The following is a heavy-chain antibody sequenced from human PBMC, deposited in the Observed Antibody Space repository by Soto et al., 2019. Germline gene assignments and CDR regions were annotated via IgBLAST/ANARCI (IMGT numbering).Heavy chain of an antibody. CDR2: IWYDGSNK. J-gene: IGHJ4*02. CDR3: ARGQAQGPYLDY. CDR1: GFTFSSYG. V-gene: IGHV3-33*01. Sequence: GGSLRLSCAASGFTFSSYGMHWVRQAPGKGLEWVAVIWYDGSNKYYADSVKGRFTISRDNSKNTLYPQMNSLRAEDTAVYYCARGQAQGPYLDYWGQGTLVTVSS.